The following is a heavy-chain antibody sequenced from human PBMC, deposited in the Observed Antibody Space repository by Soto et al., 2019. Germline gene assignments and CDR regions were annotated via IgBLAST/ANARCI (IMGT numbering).Heavy chain of an antibody. V-gene: IGHV1-8*01. CDR3: ARERSSGWYDAFDI. CDR1: GYTFTSYD. J-gene: IGHJ3*02. Sequence: GASVKVSCKASGYTFTSYDINWVRQATGQGLEWMGWMNPNSGNTGYAQKFQGRVTMTRNTSISTAYMELSSLRSEDTAVYYCARERSSGWYDAFDICGQGTMVTVSS. CDR2: MNPNSGNT. D-gene: IGHD6-19*01.